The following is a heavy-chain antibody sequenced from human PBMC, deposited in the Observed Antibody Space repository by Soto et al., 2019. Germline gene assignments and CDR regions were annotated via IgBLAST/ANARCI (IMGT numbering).Heavy chain of an antibody. Sequence: EVQLVESGGGLVQPGESLRLSCAASGFTVSRYWLNWVRQTPGKGLEWVANIRQDGSETYYVDSVKGRFTISRDNAKNSLYLQKNSRRAEDTAVYYCARDPFSLRAVRAEHWGQGTLVTVSS. V-gene: IGHV3-7*01. J-gene: IGHJ4*02. D-gene: IGHD3-16*01. CDR2: IRQDGSET. CDR3: ARDPFSLRAVRAEH. CDR1: GFTVSRYW.